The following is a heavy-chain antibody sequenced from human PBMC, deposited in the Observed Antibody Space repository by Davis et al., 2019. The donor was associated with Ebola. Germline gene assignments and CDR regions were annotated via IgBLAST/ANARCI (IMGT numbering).Heavy chain of an antibody. CDR2: IKQDGSEK. V-gene: IGHV3-7*01. CDR1: GFTFSSYW. Sequence: GESLKISCAASGFTFSSYWMSWVRQAPGKGLEWVANIKQDGSEKYYVDSVKGRFTISRDNAKNSLYLQMNSLRAEDTAVYYCAKDSYSSSSSDMFYYYYGMAAWGKGTTVTVSS. D-gene: IGHD6-6*01. J-gene: IGHJ6*04. CDR3: AKDSYSSSSSDMFYYYYGMAA.